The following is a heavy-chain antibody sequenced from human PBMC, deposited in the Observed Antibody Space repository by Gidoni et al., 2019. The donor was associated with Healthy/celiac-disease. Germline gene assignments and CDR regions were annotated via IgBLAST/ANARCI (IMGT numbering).Heavy chain of an antibody. CDR2: IYYSGST. J-gene: IGHJ3*02. D-gene: IGHD3-10*01. Sequence: QVQLQESGPGLVQPSETLSLTCTVSGGSISSYYWSWIRQPPGKGLEWIGYIYYSGSTNYNPSLKSRVTISVDTSKNQFSLKLSSVTAADTAVYYCASQFGDNAFDIWGQGTMVTVSS. CDR3: ASQFGDNAFDI. CDR1: GGSISSYY. V-gene: IGHV4-59*01.